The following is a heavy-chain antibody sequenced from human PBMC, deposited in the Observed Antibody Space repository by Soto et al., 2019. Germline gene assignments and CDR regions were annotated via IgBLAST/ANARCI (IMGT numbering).Heavy chain of an antibody. Sequence: SETLSLTCTVSGGSISSYYWSWIRQPPGKGLEWIGYIYYSGSTNYNPSLKSRVTISVDTSKNQFSLKLSSVTAADTAVYYCARGTGIVGATMGYWGQGTLVTVS. CDR3: ARGTGIVGATMGY. D-gene: IGHD1-26*01. J-gene: IGHJ4*02. CDR2: IYYSGST. CDR1: GGSISSYY. V-gene: IGHV4-59*01.